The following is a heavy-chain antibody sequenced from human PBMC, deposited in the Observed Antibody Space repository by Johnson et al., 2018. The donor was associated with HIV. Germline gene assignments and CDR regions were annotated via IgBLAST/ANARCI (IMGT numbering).Heavy chain of an antibody. Sequence: VQLVESGGGLVQPGGSLRLSCAASGFTFSSYWMSWVRQAPGTGLEWVANIKQDGREKYYVDAVKGRFTISRDNAKNSLYLQMNSLRAADTAVYYCARDAAMGLGAFDIWGQGTMVTVSS. V-gene: IGHV3-7*03. CDR3: ARDAAMGLGAFDI. CDR2: IKQDGREK. CDR1: GFTFSSYW. D-gene: IGHD5-18*01. J-gene: IGHJ3*02.